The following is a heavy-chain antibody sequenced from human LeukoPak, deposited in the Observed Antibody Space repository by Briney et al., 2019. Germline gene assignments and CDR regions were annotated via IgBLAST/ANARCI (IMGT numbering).Heavy chain of an antibody. V-gene: IGHV4-34*01. CDR2: INYSGIT. CDR1: GASFSDYY. J-gene: IGHJ5*02. Sequence: SETLSLTCAVYGASFSDYYWSWIRQPPGKGLEWIGEINYSGITNYNPSLKSRVTISVDTSKNQFSLKLTSVTAADTAIYYCADGNWFDPWGQGTLVTVSS. CDR3: ADGNWFDP.